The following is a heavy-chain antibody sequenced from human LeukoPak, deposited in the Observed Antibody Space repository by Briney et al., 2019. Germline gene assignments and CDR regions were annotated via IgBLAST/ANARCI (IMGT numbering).Heavy chain of an antibody. CDR3: ARGPATVTASYYYGMDV. D-gene: IGHD4-17*01. Sequence: GGSLRLSCAASGFTFSNYDMHWVRQATGKGLEWVSAIGTAGDTYYPGSVKGRFTISREYAKNSLYLQMNSLRAGDTAVYYCARGPATVTASYYYGMDVWGQGTTVTVSS. CDR1: GFTFSNYD. V-gene: IGHV3-13*01. J-gene: IGHJ6*02. CDR2: IGTAGDT.